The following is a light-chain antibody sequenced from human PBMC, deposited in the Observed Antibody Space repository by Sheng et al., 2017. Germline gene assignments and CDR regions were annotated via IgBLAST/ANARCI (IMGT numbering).Light chain of an antibody. Sequence: VLTQSPGTLSLSPGERATLSCRASQTISIDYFAWYQQKPGQPPKLLIYWASSRESGVPDRFSGSGSGTDFTLTISTLQAEDVAVYYCQQYYTTPRRTFGQGTKVEIK. CDR3: QQYYTTPRRT. CDR2: WAS. V-gene: IGKV3-20*01. J-gene: IGKJ1*01. CDR1: QTISIDY.